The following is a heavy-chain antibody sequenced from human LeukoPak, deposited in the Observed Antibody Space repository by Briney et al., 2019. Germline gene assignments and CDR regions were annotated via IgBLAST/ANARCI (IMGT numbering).Heavy chain of an antibody. CDR1: GFTFSSYG. J-gene: IGHJ4*02. D-gene: IGHD3-22*01. CDR2: IWYDGTNK. V-gene: IGHV3-33*06. CDR3: AKDLAVVVKYYFDY. Sequence: PGGSLRLSCAASGFTFSSYGMHWVRQAPGKGLEWVAVIWYDGTNKYHTDSVKGRFIISRDNSKNTLYLQMNSLRAEDTAVYYCAKDLAVVVKYYFDYWGQGTLVTVSS.